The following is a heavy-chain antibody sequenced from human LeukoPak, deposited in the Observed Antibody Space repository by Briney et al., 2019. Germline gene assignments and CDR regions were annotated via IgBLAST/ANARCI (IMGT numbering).Heavy chain of an antibody. V-gene: IGHV3-53*01. J-gene: IGHJ4*02. CDR3: AKEAQGCSITSCYFDS. CDR1: GFSVSSNY. Sequence: TGGSLRLSCAASGFSVSSNYMNWVRQAPGKGLEWGSIIYSGGTTYYADSVKGRFTISRDNSKNTLFLQMNSLRAEDTAVYYCAKEAQGCSITSCYFDSWGQGTLVTVSS. CDR2: IYSGGTT. D-gene: IGHD2-2*01.